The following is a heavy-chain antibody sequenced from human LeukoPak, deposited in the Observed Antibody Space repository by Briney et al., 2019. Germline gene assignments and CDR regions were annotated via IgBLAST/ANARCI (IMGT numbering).Heavy chain of an antibody. CDR1: GGSISSYY. CDR3: ARVLSGSESLYYFDY. Sequence: PSETLSLTCTVSGGSISSYYWSWIRQPPGKGLEWIGYIYYSGITYYNPSLKSRVSISVDTSKNQFSLKLSSVIAADTAVYYCARVLSGSESLYYFDYWGQGALVTVSS. V-gene: IGHV4-30-4*01. D-gene: IGHD3-10*01. CDR2: IYYSGIT. J-gene: IGHJ4*02.